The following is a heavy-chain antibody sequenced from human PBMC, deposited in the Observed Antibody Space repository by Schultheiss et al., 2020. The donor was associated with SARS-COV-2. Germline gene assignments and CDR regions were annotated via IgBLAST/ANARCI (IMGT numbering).Heavy chain of an antibody. CDR3: AKRPAPLVYYDSSGYYSDY. J-gene: IGHJ4*02. Sequence: GGSLRLSCAASGFTFSSYAMHWVRQAPGKGLEWVAVIWYDGSNKYYADSVKGRFTISRDNSKNTLYLQMNSLRAEDTAVYYCAKRPAPLVYYDSSGYYSDYWGQGTLVTVSS. CDR1: GFTFSSYA. D-gene: IGHD3-22*01. CDR2: IWYDGSNK. V-gene: IGHV3-33*06.